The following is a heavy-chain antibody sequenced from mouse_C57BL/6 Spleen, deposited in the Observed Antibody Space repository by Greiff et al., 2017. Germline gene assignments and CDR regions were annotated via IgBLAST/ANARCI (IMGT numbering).Heavy chain of an antibody. J-gene: IGHJ4*01. V-gene: IGHV5-17*01. D-gene: IGHD1-1*01. CDR1: GFTFSDYG. CDR3: ARRATVVVSYYAMDY. Sequence: EVHLVESGGGLVKPGGSLKLSCAASGFTFSDYGMHWVRQAPEKGLEWVAYISSGSSTIYYADTVKGRFTISRDNAKNTLFLQMTSLRSEDTAMYYCARRATVVVSYYAMDYWGQGTSVTVSS. CDR2: ISSGSSTI.